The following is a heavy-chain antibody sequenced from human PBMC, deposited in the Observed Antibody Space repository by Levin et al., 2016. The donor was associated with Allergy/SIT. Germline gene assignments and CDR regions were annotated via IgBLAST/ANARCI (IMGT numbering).Heavy chain of an antibody. V-gene: IGHV3-11*01. CDR3: ARDLGYTGHYYVFAFDL. CDR2: ISSRSTTI. J-gene: IGHJ3*01. D-gene: IGHD1-26*01. Sequence: RQAPGKGLEWISYISSRSTTILYADSVKGRFTISRDNSKNSLYLQMNNLRAEDTAIYYCARDLGYTGHYYVFAFDLWGQGTMVTVSS.